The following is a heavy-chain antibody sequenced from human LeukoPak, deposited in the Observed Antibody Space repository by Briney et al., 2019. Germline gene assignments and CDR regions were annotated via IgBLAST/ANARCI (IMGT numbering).Heavy chain of an antibody. J-gene: IGHJ4*02. CDR2: ISSSSSYI. V-gene: IGHV3-21*01. Sequence: GGSLRLSCAASGFTLSTYSMNWVRQAPGKGLEWVSSISSSSSYIYYADSVKGRFTISRDNTKNSLYLQVNSLRAEDTAVYYCARKYGGLSSVFDYWGQGTLVTVSS. CDR3: ARKYGGLSSVFDY. CDR1: GFTLSTYS. D-gene: IGHD5-12*01.